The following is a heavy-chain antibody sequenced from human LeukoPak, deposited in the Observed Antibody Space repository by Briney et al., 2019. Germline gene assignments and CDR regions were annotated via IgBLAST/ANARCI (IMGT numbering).Heavy chain of an antibody. CDR1: GFTFSSYS. D-gene: IGHD3-10*01. CDR3: ARGLNGDFDY. J-gene: IGHJ4*02. Sequence: GGSLRLSCAASGFTFSSYSMNWVRQAPGKGPEWVSSISSSSSYIYYADSVKGRFTISRDNAKNSLYLQMNSLRAEDTAVYYCARGLNGDFDYWGQGTLVTVSS. CDR2: ISSSSSYI. V-gene: IGHV3-21*01.